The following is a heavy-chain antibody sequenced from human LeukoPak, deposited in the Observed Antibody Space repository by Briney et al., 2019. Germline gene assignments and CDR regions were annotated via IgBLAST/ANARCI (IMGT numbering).Heavy chain of an antibody. CDR2: IIPIFGIA. J-gene: IGHJ4*02. CDR1: GGTFSSYA. Sequence: SVEVSCKASGGTFSSYAISWVRQAPGQGLEWMGRIIPIFGIANYAQKFQGRVTITADKSTSTAYMELSSLRSEDTAVYYCASGYYDILTGYFDYWGQGTLVAVSS. CDR3: ASGYYDILTGYFDY. D-gene: IGHD3-9*01. V-gene: IGHV1-69*04.